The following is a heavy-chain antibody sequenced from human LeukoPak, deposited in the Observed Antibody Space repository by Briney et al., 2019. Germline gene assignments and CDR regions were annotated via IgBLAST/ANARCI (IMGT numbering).Heavy chain of an antibody. V-gene: IGHV4-39*07. D-gene: IGHD3-10*01. J-gene: IGHJ4*02. CDR2: IYYSGRT. CDR3: ARFRRYYGSGSYSDY. Sequence: PSETLSLTCAVSGGSISSSNYYWGWIRQPPGKGLEWIGSIYYSGRTLYNPSLKSRVTISVDTSKNQFSLKLSSVTAADTAVYYCARFRRYYGSGSYSDYWGQGTLVTVSS. CDR1: GGSISSSNYY.